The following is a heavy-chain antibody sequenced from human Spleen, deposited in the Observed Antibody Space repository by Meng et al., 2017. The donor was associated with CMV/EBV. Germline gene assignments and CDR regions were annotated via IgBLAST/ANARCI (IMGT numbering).Heavy chain of an antibody. CDR3: ARVVCSSTSCPYYYYGMDV. D-gene: IGHD2-2*01. CDR2: IMPILGIA. V-gene: IGHV1-69*10. CDR1: TCSSYA. Sequence: TCSSYASSWGRQAHGQGLEWMGGIMPILGIANYTQKYQGRVTITADKSTSTAYMELSSLRSEDTAVYYCARVVCSSTSCPYYYYGMDVWGQGTLVTVSS. J-gene: IGHJ6*02.